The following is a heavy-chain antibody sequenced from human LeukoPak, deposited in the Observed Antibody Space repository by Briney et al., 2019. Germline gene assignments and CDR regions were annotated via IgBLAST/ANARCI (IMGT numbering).Heavy chain of an antibody. CDR1: GFTLSDYY. D-gene: IGHD1-26*01. J-gene: IGHJ4*02. Sequence: SGGSLRLSCTAPGFTLSDYYMSWIRQAPGRGLEWVSYMSSSGTKIYYTGSVKGRFTISRDIAKKSVYLQMNSLRAEDTAVYYCARGGWETYFDYWGLGTLVTVSS. CDR2: MSSSGTKI. V-gene: IGHV3-11*04. CDR3: ARGGWETYFDY.